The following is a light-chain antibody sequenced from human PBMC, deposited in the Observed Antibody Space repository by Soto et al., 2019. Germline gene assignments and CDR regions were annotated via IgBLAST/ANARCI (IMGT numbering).Light chain of an antibody. V-gene: IGLV2-23*02. CDR1: SXNVGSYKL. Sequence: QSVLTQPASVSGSPGQSITISCTGTSXNVGSYKLVSWYQQHPGKAPKLMIFEVNKRPSGVSNRFSGSKSGNTASLTISGLKVGDEADYYCCSSGGSPTYVFGTGTKVTVL. CDR3: CSSGGSPTYV. J-gene: IGLJ1*01. CDR2: EVN.